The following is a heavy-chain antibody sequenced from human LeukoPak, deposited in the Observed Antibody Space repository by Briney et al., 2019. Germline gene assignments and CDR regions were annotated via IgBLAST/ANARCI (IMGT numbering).Heavy chain of an antibody. CDR1: GGSFSGYY. J-gene: IGHJ3*02. Sequence: PSETLSLTCAVYGGSFSGYYWSWIRQPPGKGLEWIGEINHSGSTNYNPSLKSRVTISVDTSKNQFSLKLSSVTAADTAVYYCAREALAARIRAFDIRGQGTMVTVSS. CDR2: INHSGST. D-gene: IGHD6-6*01. CDR3: AREALAARIRAFDI. V-gene: IGHV4-34*01.